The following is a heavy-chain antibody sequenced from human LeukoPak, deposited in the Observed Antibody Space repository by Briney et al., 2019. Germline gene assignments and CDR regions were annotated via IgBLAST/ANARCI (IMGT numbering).Heavy chain of an antibody. J-gene: IGHJ4*02. D-gene: IGHD7-27*01. Sequence: ESRLLYCEWSGYNFTSYDMGWWGQMPGRGLEWMGIICPGGSGTRYSRPFQGQDTISADKSTSTAYLQWSSLKASDTAMCYCGRGDLNQLPSDFWPQGTLVTVSS. CDR2: ICPGGSGT. CDR3: GRGDLNQLPSDF. CDR1: GYNFTSYD. V-gene: IGHV5-51*01.